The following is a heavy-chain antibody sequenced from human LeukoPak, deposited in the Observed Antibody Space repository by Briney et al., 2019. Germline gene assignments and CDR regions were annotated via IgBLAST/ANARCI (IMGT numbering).Heavy chain of an antibody. CDR1: GGTFSSYA. CDR2: IIPILGIA. Sequence: GSSVKVSCKASGGTFSSYAISWVRQAPGQGLEWMGMIIPILGIANYAQKFQGRVTINADKSTSTAYMELSSLRSEDTAVYYCAREAAHYDILTGYRANYGMDVWGQGTTVTVSS. D-gene: IGHD3-9*01. J-gene: IGHJ6*02. V-gene: IGHV1-69*04. CDR3: AREAAHYDILTGYRANYGMDV.